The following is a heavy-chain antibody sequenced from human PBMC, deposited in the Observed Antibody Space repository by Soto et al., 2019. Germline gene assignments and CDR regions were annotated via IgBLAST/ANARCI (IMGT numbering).Heavy chain of an antibody. CDR1: GGSINSGGYY. CDR3: ARDNALVRGVESDYYYGMDV. J-gene: IGHJ6*02. D-gene: IGHD3-10*01. Sequence: QVQLQESGPGLVKPSQTLSLTCTVSGGSINSGGYYWSWIRQHPGKGLEWIGYIYYSGSTYYNPSLKSRVNISVDTSKNQFSLKLSSVTAADTAVYYCARDNALVRGVESDYYYGMDVWGQGTTVTVSS. CDR2: IYYSGST. V-gene: IGHV4-31*03.